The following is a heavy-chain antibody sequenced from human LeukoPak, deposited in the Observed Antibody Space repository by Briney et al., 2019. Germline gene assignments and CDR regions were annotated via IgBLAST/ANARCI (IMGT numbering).Heavy chain of an antibody. CDR3: RMVLVSSWDS. CDR1: GFTFDDYA. Sequence: GGSLRLSCAASGFTFDDYAMHWVRQAPGKGLEWVSGISWNSGSIGYADSVKGRFTISRDNAKNSLCLQMNSLRAEDMALYYCRMVLVSSWDSWGQGTLVTVSS. V-gene: IGHV3-9*03. J-gene: IGHJ4*02. D-gene: IGHD4/OR15-4a*01. CDR2: ISWNSGSI.